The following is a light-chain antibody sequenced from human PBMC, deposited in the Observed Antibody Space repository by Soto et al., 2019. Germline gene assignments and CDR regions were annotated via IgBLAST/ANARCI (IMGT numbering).Light chain of an antibody. CDR1: QDISYY. V-gene: IGKV1-33*01. J-gene: IGKJ2*01. CDR2: DAS. Sequence: DLQMTQSPSSLSASVGDRVTITCQAGQDISYYLNWYQHKPGKAPKLLIYDASNLEKGVPSRFSGSGSGTYFTFTTSSLQPEDIAADYCPHYYNLRYSSGQGTKLELK. CDR3: PHYYNLRYS.